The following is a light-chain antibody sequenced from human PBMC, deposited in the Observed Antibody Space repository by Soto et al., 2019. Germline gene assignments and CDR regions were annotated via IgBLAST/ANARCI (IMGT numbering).Light chain of an antibody. CDR3: QPRRASIT. V-gene: IGKV3-20*01. J-gene: IGKJ5*01. Sequence: EIVLTQSPGTLSLSPGERATLSCRASQSVSSSYLAWYQQKPGQAPRLLIYGASSRATGIPARFSGSGSGTDGTPTISDLEHEDAPVYYCQPRRASITFGQGTRLEIK. CDR1: QSVSSSY. CDR2: GAS.